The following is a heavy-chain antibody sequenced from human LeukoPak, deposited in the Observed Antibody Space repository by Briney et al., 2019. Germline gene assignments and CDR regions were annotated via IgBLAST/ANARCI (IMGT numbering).Heavy chain of an antibody. V-gene: IGHV3-23*01. D-gene: IGHD4-17*01. J-gene: IGHJ6*03. Sequence: GGSLRLSCAASGFTFSSYAMSWVRQAPGKGLEWVSGISGSGGSTYYADSVKGRFTISRDYSKNTLYLQLNSLRAEDTAIYYCAKFYGDYYYYYYMDVWGKGTTVTVSS. CDR1: GFTFSSYA. CDR2: ISGSGGST. CDR3: AKFYGDYYYYYYMDV.